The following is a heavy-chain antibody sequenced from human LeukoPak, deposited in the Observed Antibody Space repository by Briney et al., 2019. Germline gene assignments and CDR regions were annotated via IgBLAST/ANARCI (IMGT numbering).Heavy chain of an antibody. D-gene: IGHD4-17*01. CDR1: GGSMRSYY. CDR3: ARDGRVDYGDYTFDY. V-gene: IGHV4-59*01. Sequence: PSETLSLTCNVSGGSMRSYYWSWIRQPPGKGLEWIGYIYYSGSTNYNPSLKSRVTILVDTSKNQFSLKLSSVTAADTAVYYCARDGRVDYGDYTFDYWGQGTQVTVSS. J-gene: IGHJ4*02. CDR2: IYYSGST.